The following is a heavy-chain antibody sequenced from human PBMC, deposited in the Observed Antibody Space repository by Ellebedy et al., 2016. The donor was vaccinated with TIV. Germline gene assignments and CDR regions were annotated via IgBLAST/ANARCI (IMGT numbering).Heavy chain of an antibody. CDR2: IYSSGST. V-gene: IGHV4-4*07. Sequence: MPSETLSLTCSVSGGSTRSYYWTWIRQPAGKGLEWIWRIYSSGSTNYNPSLKSRVSQSIDTSKNQFSLNLSHVTAADTAVYDCAIEYSVYDGAYLDSWGQGILVTVSS. J-gene: IGHJ4*02. D-gene: IGHD5/OR15-5a*01. CDR3: AIEYSVYDGAYLDS. CDR1: GGSTRSYY.